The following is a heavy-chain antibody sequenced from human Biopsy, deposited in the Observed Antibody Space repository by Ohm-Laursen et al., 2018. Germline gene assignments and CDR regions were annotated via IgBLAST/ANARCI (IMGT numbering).Heavy chain of an antibody. Sequence: SVKVSCKASGGPSTNYAFSWVRQAPGQGQEWVGRIVPILGHLNYAQRFQGRVSITADKSTSYVYMELSRLTSGDTAVYYCAADADGYYTEFDYWGPGTLVIVSS. CDR1: GGPSTNYA. V-gene: IGHV1-69*04. D-gene: IGHD3-3*01. J-gene: IGHJ4*02. CDR2: IVPILGHL. CDR3: AADADGYYTEFDY.